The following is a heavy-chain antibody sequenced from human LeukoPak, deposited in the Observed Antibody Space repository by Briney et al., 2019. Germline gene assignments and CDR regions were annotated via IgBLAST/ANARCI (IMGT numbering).Heavy chain of an antibody. D-gene: IGHD6-13*01. Sequence: SVKVSCKSSGCTFSSYAISWLRQAPGQGLEWRGGIIPIFCTANYAQNFQGRVTITADEATSTAYMELSSLRSEDTAVYYCARGYSSSWYGGSYFDYWGQGTLVTVSS. CDR2: IIPIFCTA. CDR1: GCTFSSYA. J-gene: IGHJ4*02. V-gene: IGHV1-69*13. CDR3: ARGYSSSWYGGSYFDY.